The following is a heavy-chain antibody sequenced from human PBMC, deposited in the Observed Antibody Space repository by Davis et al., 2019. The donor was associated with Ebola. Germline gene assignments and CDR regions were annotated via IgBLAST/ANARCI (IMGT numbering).Heavy chain of an antibody. CDR1: GYSFTSYW. Sequence: GESLKISCKGSGYSFTSYWIGWVRQRPGKGLEWMGIIYPGDSDTRYSPSFQGQVTISADKSIFTASLQWNSLKTSDTGIYYCATTLTTRWGQFDSWGQGTRVTVSS. CDR3: ATTLTTRWGQFDS. J-gene: IGHJ4*02. D-gene: IGHD3-22*01. CDR2: IYPGDSDT. V-gene: IGHV5-51*01.